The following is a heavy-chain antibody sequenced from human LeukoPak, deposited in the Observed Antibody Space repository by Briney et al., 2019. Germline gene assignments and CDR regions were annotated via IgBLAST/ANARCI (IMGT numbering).Heavy chain of an antibody. CDR1: GDSISGNGAS. J-gene: IGHJ4*02. CDR2: TFYNSKWTN. D-gene: IGHD3-16*01. CDR3: ARASFGENRVFHS. V-gene: IGHV6-1*01. Sequence: SQTLSLTCAISGDSISGNGASWNWIRQSPSGRLEWLGRTFYNSKWTNDYAASFKSRIIINVDTSKNQFSLQLKSVTPEDTAVYFCARASFGENRVFHSWGQGTLVTVSS.